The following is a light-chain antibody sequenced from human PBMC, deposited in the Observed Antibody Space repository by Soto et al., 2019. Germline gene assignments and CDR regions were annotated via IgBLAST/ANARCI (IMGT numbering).Light chain of an antibody. CDR2: GAS. CDR3: QQYDSSPGLT. CDR1: QTVSSN. J-gene: IGKJ4*02. Sequence: EVLLIQTPTTLSLSPGERATVSCRASQTVSSNLAWYQQKPGQAPRLLIYGASNRQSGIPARFTGSGSGTDFTLTISCLEPEDSAVYYCQQYDSSPGLTFGGGTKVDIK. V-gene: IGKV3D-15*02.